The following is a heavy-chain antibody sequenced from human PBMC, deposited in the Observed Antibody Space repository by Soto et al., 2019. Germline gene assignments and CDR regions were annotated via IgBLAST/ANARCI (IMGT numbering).Heavy chain of an antibody. V-gene: IGHV1-69*13. J-gene: IGHJ6*02. CDR3: ARDYDYVWGSYRTSGYYGMDV. CDR2: IIPIFGTA. D-gene: IGHD3-16*01. Sequence: PVKVSCKASGGTFRSYAISWVRQAPGQGLGWMGGIIPIFGTANYAQKFQGRVTITADESTSTAYMELSSLRSEDTAVYYCARDYDYVWGSYRTSGYYGMDVWGQGTTVTVSS. CDR1: GGTFRSYA.